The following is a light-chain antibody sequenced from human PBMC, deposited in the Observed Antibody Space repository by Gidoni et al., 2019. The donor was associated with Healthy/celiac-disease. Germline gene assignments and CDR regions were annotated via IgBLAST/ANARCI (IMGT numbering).Light chain of an antibody. J-gene: IGKJ1*01. Sequence: EIVLTQSPGTLSLSPGERATLSCRASQSVSSSYLAWYQQKPGQAPRLLIYGASSRATGIPDRFSGSGSGTVFTLTISRLEPEDFAVYYCQQYGSSPETFGQGTKVEIQ. V-gene: IGKV3-20*01. CDR3: QQYGSSPET. CDR2: GAS. CDR1: QSVSSSY.